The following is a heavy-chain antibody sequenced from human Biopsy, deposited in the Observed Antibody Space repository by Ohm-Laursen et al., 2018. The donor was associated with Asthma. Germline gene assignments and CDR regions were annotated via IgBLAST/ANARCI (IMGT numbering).Heavy chain of an antibody. CDR1: AGTFSNVS. CDR2: NMIVLGTT. Sequence: KAPAGTFSNVSIRCVRLAPGHGIEWQGGNMIVLGTTNYAPKIQGRVTITADESTSTAYMEVTSLRSEDTAIYYCARCQVGYSSGWSLLLKKIYYSGMDVWGQGNAVTVSS. CDR3: ARCQVGYSSGWSLLLKKIYYSGMDV. D-gene: IGHD6-19*01. J-gene: IGHJ6*02. V-gene: IGHV1-69*01.